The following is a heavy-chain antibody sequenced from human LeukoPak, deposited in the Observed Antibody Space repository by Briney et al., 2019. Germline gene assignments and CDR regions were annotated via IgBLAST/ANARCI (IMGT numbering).Heavy chain of an antibody. Sequence: SETLSLTCTVSGGSISSSTYYWGWIRQPPGKGLEWIGTIYYRGSTYYKPSLKSRVTISVDTSKNQFSLKLSSVTAADTAVYYCARGNGGNSEFDYWGQGTLVTVSS. CDR3: ARGNGGNSEFDY. D-gene: IGHD4-23*01. CDR1: GGSISSSTYY. J-gene: IGHJ4*02. V-gene: IGHV4-39*01. CDR2: IYYRGST.